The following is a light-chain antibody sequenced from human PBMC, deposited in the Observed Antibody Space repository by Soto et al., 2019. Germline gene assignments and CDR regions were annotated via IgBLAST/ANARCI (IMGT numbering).Light chain of an antibody. J-gene: IGKJ1*01. V-gene: IGKV1-33*01. CDR2: DAT. CDR3: QQYENLPPG. Sequence: DIQMTQSPSSLSASVGDRVTITCQASQDISDHLNWYQQKPGKAPKLLNYDATDLEAGVPVRFRGSGSGTDFTFTISSLQPDDFATYYCQQYENLPPGFGQGNKMEV. CDR1: QDISDH.